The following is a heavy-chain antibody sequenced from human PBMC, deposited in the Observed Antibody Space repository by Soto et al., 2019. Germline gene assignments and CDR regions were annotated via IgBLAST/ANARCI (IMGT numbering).Heavy chain of an antibody. D-gene: IGHD3-10*01. V-gene: IGHV4-59*12. Sequence: SETLSLTCTVSGGSISSYYWSWIRQPPGKGLEWIGYIYYSGSTHYNPSLKSRVTISVDTSKNQFSLKLSSVSAADTAVYFCVREPRLLIWFGELQDWGRGTLVTVSS. CDR3: VREPRLLIWFGELQD. J-gene: IGHJ1*01. CDR1: GGSISSYY. CDR2: IYYSGST.